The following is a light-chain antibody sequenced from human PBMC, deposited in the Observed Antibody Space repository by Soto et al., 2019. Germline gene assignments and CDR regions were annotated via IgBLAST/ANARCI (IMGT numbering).Light chain of an antibody. CDR2: GNS. Sequence: QSVLTQPPSVSGAPGQRVTISCTGSSSNIGAGYDVHWYQQLPGTAPKLLIYGNSNRPSGVPDRFSGSKSGTSASLAITGLQADDEADYYCQSYDNSLSASIFGTGTKVTVL. J-gene: IGLJ1*01. CDR3: QSYDNSLSASI. CDR1: SSNIGAGYD. V-gene: IGLV1-40*01.